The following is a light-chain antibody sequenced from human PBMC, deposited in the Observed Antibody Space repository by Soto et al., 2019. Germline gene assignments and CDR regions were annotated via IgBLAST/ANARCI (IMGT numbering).Light chain of an antibody. Sequence: EIEMTQSPATLSVSPGERATLSCRASQSISDNVAWYQQKPGQAPRLLIYGASTRATGIPARFSGSGSGTDFTLTISRLEPEDFAVYYCRQYGTSLGFPVGGGTKVDIK. J-gene: IGKJ4*01. CDR1: QSISDN. CDR3: RQYGTSLGFP. V-gene: IGKV3-15*01. CDR2: GAS.